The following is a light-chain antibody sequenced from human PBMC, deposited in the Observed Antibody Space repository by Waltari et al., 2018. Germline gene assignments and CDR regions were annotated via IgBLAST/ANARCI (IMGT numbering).Light chain of an antibody. CDR1: SSDVGGYNY. Sequence: QSALTQPPSASGSPGQSVTISCTGTSSDVGGYNYVSWYQQHPGKAPKLMIYEVSKRPSGVPDRCSGAKSGNTASLTVSGRQAEDESDYYCSSYAGSNNLVFGGGTKLTVL. CDR2: EVS. V-gene: IGLV2-8*01. CDR3: SSYAGSNNLV. J-gene: IGLJ3*02.